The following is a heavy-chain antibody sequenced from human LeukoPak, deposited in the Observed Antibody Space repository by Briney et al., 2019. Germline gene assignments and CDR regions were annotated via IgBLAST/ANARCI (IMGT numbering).Heavy chain of an antibody. D-gene: IGHD3-9*01. CDR1: GFTFSSYA. J-gene: IGHJ4*02. V-gene: IGHV3-23*01. Sequence: GGSLRLSCAASGFTFSSYAMSWIRQAPGKGLEWVSSISGSATSTYYADSVKGRFTISRDNSRNTLYLQMYSLRAEDTALFYCAKGDNNILTGYYNSFDSWGQGTLVTVSS. CDR3: AKGDNNILTGYYNSFDS. CDR2: ISGSATST.